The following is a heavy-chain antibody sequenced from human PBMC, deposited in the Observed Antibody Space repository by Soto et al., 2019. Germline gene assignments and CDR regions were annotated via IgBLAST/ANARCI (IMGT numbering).Heavy chain of an antibody. D-gene: IGHD6-25*01. Sequence: QITLKESGPTLVKPTQTLTLTCTFSGFSLSTSGVGVGWIRQPPGKALEWLALIYWNDDKRYRPSLKSRLTITKDTSKNQVVFTMTNMDPVDTARYYCVYGSGPPIPEDAFDIWGQGAMVTVSS. CDR2: IYWNDDK. J-gene: IGHJ3*02. CDR3: VYGSGPPIPEDAFDI. V-gene: IGHV2-5*01. CDR1: GFSLSTSGVG.